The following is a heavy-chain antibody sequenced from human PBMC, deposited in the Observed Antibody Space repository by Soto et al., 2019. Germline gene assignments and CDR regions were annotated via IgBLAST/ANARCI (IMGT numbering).Heavy chain of an antibody. D-gene: IGHD3-10*01. CDR1: GGSISSGGYY. V-gene: IGHV4-31*03. J-gene: IGHJ5*02. CDR3: ARASSVLLWFGELWENWFDP. CDR2: IYYRGRT. Sequence: QVQLQESGPGLVKPSQTLSLTCTVSGGSISSGGYYWSWIRQHPGKGLEWIGYIYYRGRTYYNPSLKSRVTRSVDTSKNQFSLKLSSVTAADTAVYYCARASSVLLWFGELWENWFDPWGQGTLVTVSS.